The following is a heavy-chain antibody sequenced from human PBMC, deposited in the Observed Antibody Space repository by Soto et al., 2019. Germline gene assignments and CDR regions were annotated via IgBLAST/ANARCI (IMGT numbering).Heavy chain of an antibody. V-gene: IGHV3-30-3*01. CDR1: GFTFSSYA. J-gene: IGHJ4*02. CDR3: ARTYYDTIWGSYPLAS. CDR2: ISYDGSNK. D-gene: IGHD3-16*02. Sequence: PGGSLRLSCAASGFTFSSYAMHWVRQAPGKGLEWVAVISYDGSNKYYADSVKGRFTISRDNSKNSLYLQMNSLRAEDTAVYYCARTYYDTIWGSYPLASWGQGTLVTVSS.